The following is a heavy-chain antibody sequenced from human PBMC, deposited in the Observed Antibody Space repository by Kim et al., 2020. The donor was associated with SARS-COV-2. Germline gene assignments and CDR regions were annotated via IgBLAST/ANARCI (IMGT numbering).Heavy chain of an antibody. CDR3: ARDRSGWYYFDY. Sequence: YSAHAVKDRFTIARDSSKNTLYLQVSSLRAEDAALYYCARDRSGWYYFDYWGQGTLVTVSS. V-gene: IGHV3-23*01. D-gene: IGHD6-19*01. J-gene: IGHJ4*02.